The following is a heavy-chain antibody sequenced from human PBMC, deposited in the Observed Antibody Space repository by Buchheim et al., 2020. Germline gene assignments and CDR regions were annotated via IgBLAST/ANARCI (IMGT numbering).Heavy chain of an antibody. D-gene: IGHD3-3*01. V-gene: IGHV3-21*01. CDR2: ISSSSSYI. Sequence: EVQLVESGGGLVKPGGSLRLSCAASGFTFSSYSMNWVRQAPGKGLEWVSSISSSSSYIYYADSVKGRFTISRDNAKNSLYLQMNSLRAEDTAVYYCVAPTGYDFWSGYYPPSDAFDIWGQGT. CDR1: GFTFSSYS. CDR3: VAPTGYDFWSGYYPPSDAFDI. J-gene: IGHJ3*02.